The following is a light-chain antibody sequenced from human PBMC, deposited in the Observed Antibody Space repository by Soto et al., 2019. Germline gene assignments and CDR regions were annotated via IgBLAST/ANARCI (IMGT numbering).Light chain of an antibody. CDR1: QSVSSY. CDR3: QQRSNWRT. Sequence: EIVLTQSPVTLSLSPGERATLSCRASQSVSSYLAWYQQKPGQAPRLLIYDASNRATGIPARFSGSGSGADLTLTISSLKPEDFAVYYCQQRSNWRTFGQGTKVEIK. J-gene: IGKJ1*01. V-gene: IGKV3-11*01. CDR2: DAS.